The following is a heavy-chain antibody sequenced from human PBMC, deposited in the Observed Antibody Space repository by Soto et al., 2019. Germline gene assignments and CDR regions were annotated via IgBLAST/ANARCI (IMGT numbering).Heavy chain of an antibody. J-gene: IGHJ5*02. CDR2: INSDGSST. D-gene: IGHD6-13*01. Sequence: EVQLVESGGGLVQPGGSLRLSCAASGFTFSSYWMHWVRQAPGKGLVWVSRINSDGSSTSYADSVKGRFTISRDNAKNTLYRKMNSLRAEDTAVYYCARARAIAAAGISWFDPWGQGTLVTVSS. V-gene: IGHV3-74*01. CDR3: ARARAIAAAGISWFDP. CDR1: GFTFSSYW.